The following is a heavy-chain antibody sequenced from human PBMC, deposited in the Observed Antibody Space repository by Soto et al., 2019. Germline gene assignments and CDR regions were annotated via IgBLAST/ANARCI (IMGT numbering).Heavy chain of an antibody. CDR1: GFTFGDSY. V-gene: IGHV3-11*06. CDR3: VRGGGGGLFDP. Sequence: GGSLRLSCAGSGFTFGDSYMSWIRQAPGKGLEWLSYISPGSRYPAYADSVKGRFTISRDNAKRSLYLQMISLTAEDTAIYYCVRGGGGGLFDPWGQGTMVTVSS. J-gene: IGHJ5*02. D-gene: IGHD2-15*01. CDR2: ISPGSRYP.